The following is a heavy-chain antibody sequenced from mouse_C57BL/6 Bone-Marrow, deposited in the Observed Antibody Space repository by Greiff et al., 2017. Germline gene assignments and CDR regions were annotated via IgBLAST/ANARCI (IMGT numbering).Heavy chain of an antibody. CDR3: SSFDGNYFDF. Sequence: EVQLQQSGAELVRPGASVKLSCTASGFNIKDDYIHWVKQRPEQGLEWIGWLDPEIGDTESASKFQGKATITSDTSSNTAYLQRSSLTSEDTAVYYCSSFDGNYFDFWGQGTPLTVAS. D-gene: IGHD2-3*01. CDR2: LDPEIGDT. CDR1: GFNIKDDY. J-gene: IGHJ2*01. V-gene: IGHV14-4*01.